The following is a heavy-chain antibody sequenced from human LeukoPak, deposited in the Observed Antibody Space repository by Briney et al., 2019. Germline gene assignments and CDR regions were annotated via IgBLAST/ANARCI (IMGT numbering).Heavy chain of an antibody. V-gene: IGHV3-7*04. CDR1: GSMFRNYW. CDR3: ARADYGGNLFFDY. Sequence: GGSLRLSCVVSGSMFRNYWMSWLRQAPGKGPEWVANINQDGTKIFEVDFMKGRFTLSRDNAKSSLYLQMNSLRAEDTAVYYCARADYGGNLFFDYWGQGALVTVSS. CDR2: INQDGTKI. D-gene: IGHD4-23*01. J-gene: IGHJ4*02.